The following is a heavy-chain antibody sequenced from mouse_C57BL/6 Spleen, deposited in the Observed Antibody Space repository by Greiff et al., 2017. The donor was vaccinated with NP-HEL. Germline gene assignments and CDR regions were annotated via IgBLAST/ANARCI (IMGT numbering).Heavy chain of an antibody. CDR3: ERRGGFRREGYYALDY. CDR2: INPNNGGT. CDR1: GYTFTDYN. V-gene: IGHV1-18*01. Sequence: EVQLQQSGPELVKPGASVKIPCKASGYTFTDYNMDWVKQSHGKSLEWIGDINPNNGGTIYNQKFKGKATLTVDKSSSTAYMELRSLTSEDTSVYYCERRGGFRREGYYALDYGVQGTSVTVSS. J-gene: IGHJ4*01.